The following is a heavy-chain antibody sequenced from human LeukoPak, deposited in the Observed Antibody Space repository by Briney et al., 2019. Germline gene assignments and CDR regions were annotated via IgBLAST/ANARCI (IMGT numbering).Heavy chain of an antibody. V-gene: IGHV4-39*01. J-gene: IGHJ4*02. CDR2: IDHAGTT. CDR3: AGSYYDFWSGYFPFDY. CDR1: GGSIITNDYW. D-gene: IGHD3-3*01. Sequence: NPSETLSLTCVVSGGSIITNDYWWGWIRQPPGKGLEWIGTIDHAGTTFYNVSLKSRVTISVDTPNNQFSLKLSSVTAADTAVYYCAGSYYDFWSGYFPFDYWGQGTLVTVSS.